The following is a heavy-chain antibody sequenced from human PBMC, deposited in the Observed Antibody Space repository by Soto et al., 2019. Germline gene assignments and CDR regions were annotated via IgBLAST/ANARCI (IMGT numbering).Heavy chain of an antibody. D-gene: IGHD1-26*01. CDR2: IIPVLGTT. CDR1: GDTFSSYT. J-gene: IGHJ6*02. V-gene: IGHV1-69*08. Sequence: QVQLVQSGAEVKKPGSSVKVSCRASGDTFSSYTVNWVRQAPGRGLEWLGRIIPVLGTTDYAQKFKGRVTITADKSTNIVYMELSSLRSEDRSVYYGRDVWGQGTTVTVAS. CDR3: RDV.